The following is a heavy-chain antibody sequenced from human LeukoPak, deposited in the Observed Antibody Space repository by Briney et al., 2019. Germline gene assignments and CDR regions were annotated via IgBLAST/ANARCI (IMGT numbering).Heavy chain of an antibody. D-gene: IGHD6-6*01. V-gene: IGHV3-23*01. CDR1: GFTFSSYA. CDR2: ISSGGGAP. CDR3: AKDGSSSPYSFDY. Sequence: PGGSLRLSCAASGFTFSSYAMAWVRQAPGKGLDWVSGISSGGGAPYYANSVKGRFTISRDNSKNTLYLQMNSLRGEDTAVYYCAKDGSSSPYSFDYWGRGTLVTVSS. J-gene: IGHJ4*02.